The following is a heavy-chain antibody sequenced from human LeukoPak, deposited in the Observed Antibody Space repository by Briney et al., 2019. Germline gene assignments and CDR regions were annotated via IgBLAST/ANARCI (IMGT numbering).Heavy chain of an antibody. Sequence: SETLSLTCTVSGVSISAYCWSWIRQPAGKGLEWIGRIYTSGNTNYNASLKSRVTMSVDTSKNQFSLRLSSVTAADTAVYFCARGGDWNYPLDYWGQGTLVTVSS. V-gene: IGHV4-4*07. CDR3: ARGGDWNYPLDY. CDR1: GVSISAYC. D-gene: IGHD1-7*01. CDR2: IYTSGNT. J-gene: IGHJ4*02.